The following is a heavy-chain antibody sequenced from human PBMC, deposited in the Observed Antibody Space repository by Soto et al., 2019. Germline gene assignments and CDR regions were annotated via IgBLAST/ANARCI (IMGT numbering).Heavy chain of an antibody. CDR1: GFTFSSYS. CDR2: ISSSSSTI. CDR3: ARDSCSSTSCYYYYYMDV. J-gene: IGHJ6*03. V-gene: IGHV3-48*01. D-gene: IGHD2-2*01. Sequence: GGSLRLSCAASGFTFSSYSMNWVRQAPGKGLEWVSYISSSSSTIYYADSVKGRFTISRDNAKNSLYLRMNSLRAEDTAVYYCARDSCSSTSCYYYYYMDVWGKGTTVTVSS.